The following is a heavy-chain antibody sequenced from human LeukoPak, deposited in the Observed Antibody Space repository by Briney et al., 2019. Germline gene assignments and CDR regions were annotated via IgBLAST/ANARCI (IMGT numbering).Heavy chain of an antibody. CDR2: IKQDDSEI. CDR1: GFTFSTYW. J-gene: IGHJ4*02. V-gene: IGHV3-7*01. CDR3: ARDNNGPDY. Sequence: EGSLRLSCAASGFTFSTYWMTWVRQAPGKGLEWAANIKQDDSEIYYVDSVKGRFTISRDNAKNSLYLQMNSLRAEDTAVYYCARDNNGPDYWGQGTLVTVSS. D-gene: IGHD2-8*01.